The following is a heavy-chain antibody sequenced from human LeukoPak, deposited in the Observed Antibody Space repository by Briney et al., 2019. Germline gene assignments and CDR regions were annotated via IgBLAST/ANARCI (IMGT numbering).Heavy chain of an antibody. CDR3: ARHEPVITLSSYYYGMDV. CDR1: GFTFSTYS. D-gene: IGHD1-14*01. Sequence: GGSLRLSCAASGFTFSTYSMNWVRQAPGKGLEWVSSISTSSTYICYADSVKGRFTISRDNAKSSLYLQMNSLRAEDTAVYYCARHEPVITLSSYYYGMDVWGPGTTVTVSS. CDR2: ISTSSTYI. J-gene: IGHJ6*02. V-gene: IGHV3-21*01.